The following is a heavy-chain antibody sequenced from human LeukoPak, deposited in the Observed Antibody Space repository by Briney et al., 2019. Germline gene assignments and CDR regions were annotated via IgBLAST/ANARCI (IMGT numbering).Heavy chain of an antibody. Sequence: SETLSLTCTVSGGSISSSNYYWGWIRQPPGKGLEWIGSIYYSGSTYYNPSLKSRVTISVDTPKNQFSLKLSSVTAADTAVYYCARTYHYDSSGYVHYMDVWGKGTTVTVS. CDR3: ARTYHYDSSGYVHYMDV. V-gene: IGHV4-39*01. CDR2: IYYSGST. J-gene: IGHJ6*03. D-gene: IGHD3-22*01. CDR1: GGSISSSNYY.